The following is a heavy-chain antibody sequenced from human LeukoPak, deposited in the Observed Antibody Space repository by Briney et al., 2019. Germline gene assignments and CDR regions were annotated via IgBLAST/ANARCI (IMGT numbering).Heavy chain of an antibody. CDR3: ARDRRTGTTAYFDY. CDR2: IYYSGST. D-gene: IGHD1-1*01. CDR1: GGSISSYY. Sequence: PSETLSLTCTVSGGSISSYYWSWIRQPPGKGLEWIGYIYYSGSTNYNPFLKSRVTISVDTSKNQFSLKLSSVTAADTAVYYCARDRRTGTTAYFDYWGQGTLVTVSS. V-gene: IGHV4-59*01. J-gene: IGHJ4*02.